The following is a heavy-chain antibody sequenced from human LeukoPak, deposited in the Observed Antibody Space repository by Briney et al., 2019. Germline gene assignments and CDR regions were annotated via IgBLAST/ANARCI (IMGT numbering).Heavy chain of an antibody. CDR1: GGSFSGYY. D-gene: IGHD3-10*01. Sequence: NPSETLSLTCAVYGGSFSGYYWSWIRQPPGKGLEWIGEINHSGSTNYNPSLKIRVTISVDTSKNQFSLKLSSVTAADTAVYYCARAPIRITMVRGVIGYFDYWGQGTLVTVSS. J-gene: IGHJ4*02. V-gene: IGHV4-34*01. CDR2: INHSGST. CDR3: ARAPIRITMVRGVIGYFDY.